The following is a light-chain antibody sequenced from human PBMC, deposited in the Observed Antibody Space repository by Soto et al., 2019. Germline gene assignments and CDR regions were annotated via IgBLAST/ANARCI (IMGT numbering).Light chain of an antibody. CDR3: QQYYDWPIT. V-gene: IGKV3-15*01. J-gene: IGKJ5*01. CDR2: GAS. Sequence: EIVMTQSPATLSVSPGERATLSCRASQSISNLLAWYQQKPGQAPRLPIYGASTRATGFPDRFSGSGSGTEFTLTISSLHSEDFAVYYCQQYYDWPITFGQGTRLEIK. CDR1: QSISNL.